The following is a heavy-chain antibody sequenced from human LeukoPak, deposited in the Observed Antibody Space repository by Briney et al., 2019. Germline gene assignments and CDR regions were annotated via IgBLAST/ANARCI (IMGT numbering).Heavy chain of an antibody. CDR3: AAGDAFDI. CDR2: INHSGST. CDR1: GFTFSGSE. D-gene: IGHD6-13*01. V-gene: IGHV4-34*08. J-gene: IGHJ3*02. Sequence: GSLRLSCSASGFTFSGSEMNWVRQAPGKGLEWIGEINHSGSTNYNPSLKSRVTISVDTSKNQFSLKLSSVTAADTAVYYCAAGDAFDIWGQGTMVTVSS.